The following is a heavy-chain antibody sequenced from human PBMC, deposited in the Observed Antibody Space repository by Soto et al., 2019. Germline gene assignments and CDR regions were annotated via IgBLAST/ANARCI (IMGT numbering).Heavy chain of an antibody. CDR2: IIPIFGTA. Sequence: QVQLVQSGAEVKKPGSSVKVSCKASGGTFSSYSINWERQAPGQGLEWMGEIIPIFGTANYAQKFQGRVTITADESTSTAYMELSSLRSEDTAVYYCARDGGRHSGGIDYWAQGTLVTVSS. V-gene: IGHV1-69*01. J-gene: IGHJ4*02. CDR3: ARDGGRHSGGIDY. CDR1: GGTFSSYS. D-gene: IGHD1-26*01.